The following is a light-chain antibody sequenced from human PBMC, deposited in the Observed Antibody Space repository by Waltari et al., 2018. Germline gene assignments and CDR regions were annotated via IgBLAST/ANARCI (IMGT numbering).Light chain of an antibody. CDR3: CSYAGGHTLV. CDR1: SSDVGTYNP. V-gene: IGLV2-23*02. Sequence: QSALTQPASVSGSAGQSITITCTGTSSDVGTYNPVSRYQHHPGKAPKLMIYEASNRPSGVSHRFSGSKTGNTASLTISGLQAEDEADYFCCSYAGGHTLVFGGGTKLTVL. CDR2: EAS. J-gene: IGLJ3*02.